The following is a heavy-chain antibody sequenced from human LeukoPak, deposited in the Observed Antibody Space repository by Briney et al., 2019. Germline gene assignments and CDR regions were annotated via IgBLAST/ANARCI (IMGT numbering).Heavy chain of an antibody. D-gene: IGHD3-10*01. CDR3: ARGAKSYGGDYYYYYYMDV. CDR1: GFTFSSYS. CDR2: ISSSSSYI. Sequence: GGSLRLSCAASGFTFSSYSMNWVRQAPGKGLERVSSISSSSSYIYYADSVKGRFTISRDNAKNSLYLQMNSLRAEDTAVYYCARGAKSYGGDYYYYYYMDVWGKGTTVTVSS. V-gene: IGHV3-21*01. J-gene: IGHJ6*03.